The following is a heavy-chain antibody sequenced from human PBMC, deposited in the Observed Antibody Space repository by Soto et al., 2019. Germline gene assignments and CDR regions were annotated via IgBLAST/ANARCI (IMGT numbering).Heavy chain of an antibody. V-gene: IGHV3-7*01. D-gene: IGHD2-15*01. Sequence: GGSLRLSCAASGFTFSSYWMSWVRQAPGKGLEWVANIKQDGSEKYYVDSVKGRFTISRDNAKNSLYLQMNSLRAEDTAVYYCAKYCSGGSCYPDYFDYWRQGTLVTVSS. CDR1: GFTFSSYW. CDR3: AKYCSGGSCYPDYFDY. J-gene: IGHJ4*02. CDR2: IKQDGSEK.